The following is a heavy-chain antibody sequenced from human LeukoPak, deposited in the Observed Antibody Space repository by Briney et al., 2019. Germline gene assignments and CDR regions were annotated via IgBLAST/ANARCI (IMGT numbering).Heavy chain of an antibody. CDR1: GGSFSGYY. Sequence: SETLSLTCAVYGGSFSGYYWSWIRQPPGKGLEWIGEINHSGSTNYNPSLKSRVTISVDTSKNQFSLKLSSVTAADTAVYYCARLPRGKRAYPFDYWGQGTLVTVSS. J-gene: IGHJ4*02. V-gene: IGHV4-34*01. CDR2: INHSGST. CDR3: ARLPRGKRAYPFDY. D-gene: IGHD3-10*01.